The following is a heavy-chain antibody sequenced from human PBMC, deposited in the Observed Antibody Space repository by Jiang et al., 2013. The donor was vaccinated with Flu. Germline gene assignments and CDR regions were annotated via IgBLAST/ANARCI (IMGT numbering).Heavy chain of an antibody. D-gene: IGHD3-22*01. J-gene: IGHJ4*02. CDR3: ARGGSHEVSGFSDQ. CDR2: ISAYNGDT. V-gene: IGHV1-18*01. Sequence: GAEVKKPGASVRVSCQASGYTFTTYGISWVRQAPGQGLEWVGWISAYNGDTRYARKVQDRVTMTRDTSTSTVYMELRGLRSDDTAVYYCARGGSHEVSGFSDQWGQGTLVTVSS. CDR1: GYTFTTYG.